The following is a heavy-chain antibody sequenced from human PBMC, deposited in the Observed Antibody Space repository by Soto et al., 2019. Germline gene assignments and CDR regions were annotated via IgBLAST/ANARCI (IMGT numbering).Heavy chain of an antibody. CDR2: INPSGGST. CDR3: ARRSSSAAFDI. V-gene: IGHV1-46*03. Sequence: ASVKASCKASGYTFTSYYMHWVRQAPGQGLEWMGIINPSGGSTSYAQKFQGRVTMTRDTSTSTVYMELSSLRSEDTAVYYCARRSSSAAFDIWGQGTMVTVSS. D-gene: IGHD6-6*01. J-gene: IGHJ3*02. CDR1: GYTFTSYY.